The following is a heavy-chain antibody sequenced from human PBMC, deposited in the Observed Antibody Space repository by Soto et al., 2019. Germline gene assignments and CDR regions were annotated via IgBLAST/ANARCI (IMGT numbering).Heavy chain of an antibody. CDR2: IYYSWST. J-gene: IGHJ6*02. V-gene: IGHV4-59*01. CDR3: AREGLTGTIGLYYYYGMDV. CDR1: GGSISSYY. D-gene: IGHD1-7*01. Sequence: QVQLQESGPGLVKPSETLSLTCTVSGGSISSYYWSWIRQPPGKGLEWIGDIYYSWSTNYNPSLKSRVTISVATSKNQFSLRLSSVTAADTAVYYCAREGLTGTIGLYYYYGMDVWGQGTTVTVSS.